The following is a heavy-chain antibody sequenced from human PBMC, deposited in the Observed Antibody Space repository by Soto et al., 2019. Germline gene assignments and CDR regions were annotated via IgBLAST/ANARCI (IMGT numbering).Heavy chain of an antibody. V-gene: IGHV4-39*06. Sequence: SSETLSLTCAVYGGSFSGYYWGWIRQPPGRGGEGSGSIYYSGSTYYNPSLKSRVAISGDTSKPQSPPILSSATAAPTAAYYSARAQRHYHILTGYSGYFDYWGQGTLVTVSS. D-gene: IGHD3-9*01. J-gene: IGHJ4*02. CDR3: ARAQRHYHILTGYSGYFDY. CDR1: GGSFSGYY. CDR2: IYYSGST.